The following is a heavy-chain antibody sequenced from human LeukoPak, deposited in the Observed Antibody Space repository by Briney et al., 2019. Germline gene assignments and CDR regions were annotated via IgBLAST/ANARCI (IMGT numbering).Heavy chain of an antibody. CDR3: ARDRPRVETGVIDC. Sequence: PGGSLRLSCAASGFTFSSYAMSWVRQAPGKGLEWVSAISGSGGTTYYADSVKGRFTISRDNSKNTVYLQMSSLRAEDTAVYYCARDRPRVETGVIDCWGQGTLVTVSS. D-gene: IGHD5-18*01. CDR1: GFTFSSYA. J-gene: IGHJ4*02. CDR2: ISGSGGTT. V-gene: IGHV3-23*01.